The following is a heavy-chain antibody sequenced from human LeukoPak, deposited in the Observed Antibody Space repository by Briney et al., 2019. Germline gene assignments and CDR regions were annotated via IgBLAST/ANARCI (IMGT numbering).Heavy chain of an antibody. Sequence: ASVKVSCKASGYTFTSYYMHWVRQAPGQGLEWMGIINPSGGSTNYAQKFQGRVTITADESTSTAYMELSSLRSEDTAVYYCANRGSSSWYYFDYWGQGTLVTVSS. CDR2: INPSGGST. CDR3: ANRGSSSWYYFDY. V-gene: IGHV1-46*01. D-gene: IGHD6-13*01. CDR1: GYTFTSYY. J-gene: IGHJ4*02.